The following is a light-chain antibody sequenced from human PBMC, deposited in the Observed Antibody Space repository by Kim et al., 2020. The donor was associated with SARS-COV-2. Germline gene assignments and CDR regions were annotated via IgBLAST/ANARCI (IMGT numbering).Light chain of an antibody. Sequence: SASVGDTVTITCRASQTISSYLNWFQQKPGKAPKLLISAASSLQSGVPSRFSGSGSGTDFTLTISSLQPEDFAAYYCQQSYSTPKTFGQGTKLEI. CDR1: QTISSY. J-gene: IGKJ2*01. CDR3: QQSYSTPKT. V-gene: IGKV1-39*01. CDR2: AAS.